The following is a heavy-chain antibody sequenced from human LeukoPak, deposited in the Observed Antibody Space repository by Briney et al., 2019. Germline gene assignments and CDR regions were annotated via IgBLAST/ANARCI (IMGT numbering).Heavy chain of an antibody. D-gene: IGHD5-24*01. CDR2: ISYDGSNK. V-gene: IGHV3-30*18. Sequence: GGSLRLSCAASGFTFSSYGMHWVRQAPGKGLEWVAVISYDGSNKYYADSVKGRFTISRDNSKNALYLQMNSLRAEDTAVYYCAKASRDGYNWYFDYWGQGTLVTVSS. CDR3: AKASRDGYNWYFDY. CDR1: GFTFSSYG. J-gene: IGHJ4*02.